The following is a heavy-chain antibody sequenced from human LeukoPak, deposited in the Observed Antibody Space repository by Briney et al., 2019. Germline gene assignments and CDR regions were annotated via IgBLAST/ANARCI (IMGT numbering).Heavy chain of an antibody. D-gene: IGHD6-13*01. CDR1: GGTFSSYA. V-gene: IGHV1-69*13. J-gene: IGHJ5*02. CDR2: IIPIFGTA. CDR3: ARDGNDRIAAAGTRFSNWFDP. Sequence: SVKVSCKASGGTFSSYAISWVRQAPGQGLEWMGGIIPIFGTANYAQKFQGRVTITADESTSTAYMELSSLRSEDTAVYYCARDGNDRIAAAGTRFSNWFDPWGQGTLVTVSS.